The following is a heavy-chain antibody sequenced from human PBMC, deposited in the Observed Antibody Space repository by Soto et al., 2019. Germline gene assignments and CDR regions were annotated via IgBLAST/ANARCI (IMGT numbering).Heavy chain of an antibody. CDR3: AKTDKFNPESSGWANRFDY. CDR1: GFTFSNYV. CDR2: IRFSVSDT. D-gene: IGHD6-19*01. J-gene: IGHJ4*02. Sequence: EVQLLESGGGLVQPGGSLRLSCAASGFTFSNYVMTWLRQAPGKGLEWVSSIRFSVSDTFYADSVKGRFTVSRDNSKNTLFLQMNSLRAEDTAVYYCAKTDKFNPESSGWANRFDYWGQGTLVTVSS. V-gene: IGHV3-23*01.